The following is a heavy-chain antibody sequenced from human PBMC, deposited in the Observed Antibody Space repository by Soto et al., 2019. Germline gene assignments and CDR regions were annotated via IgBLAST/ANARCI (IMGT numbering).Heavy chain of an antibody. J-gene: IGHJ4*02. CDR1: GFTVRSYS. CDR2: ISGSGDST. D-gene: IGHD6-19*01. V-gene: IGHV3-23*01. CDR3: AKGWYTSVSNDLDC. Sequence: GGSLRLSCAASGFTVRSYSMALVRKATGKGLEWLSTISGSGDSTYYADSVKGRFTISRDNSKNTLSLQMSTLRAEDTAIYYCAKGWYTSVSNDLDCWVQGTLVTVS.